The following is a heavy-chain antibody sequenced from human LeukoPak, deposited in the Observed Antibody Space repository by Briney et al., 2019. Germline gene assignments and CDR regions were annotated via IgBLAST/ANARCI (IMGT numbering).Heavy chain of an antibody. J-gene: IGHJ3*02. V-gene: IGHV4-39*01. CDR3: AQLERRTAFDI. Sequence: PSETLSLTCTVSGGSIRRSYFYWGWVRQPPGQGLEWIGFAYYTGNTFYKPSLKSRVTISVDSSKNQFSLGLASLTAADSAVYYCAQLERRTAFDIWGPGTMVVVSS. D-gene: IGHD1-1*01. CDR2: AYYTGNT. CDR1: GGSIRRSYFY.